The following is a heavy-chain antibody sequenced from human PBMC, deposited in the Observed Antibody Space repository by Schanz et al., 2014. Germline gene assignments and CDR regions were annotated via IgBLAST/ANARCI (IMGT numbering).Heavy chain of an antibody. V-gene: IGHV1-8*02. CDR2: MNPNSGNT. J-gene: IGHJ3*01. D-gene: IGHD3-9*01. CDR1: GYTFTSYD. CDR3: ARETTIITGGAFDV. Sequence: QVQLVQSGAEVKKPGASVRLSCEASGYTFTSYDINWVRQAPGQGLEWMGWMNPNSGNTGYAQNFQGRLTVTRDTSTSTVNMELSSLRSEDTAVYYCARETTIITGGAFDVWGQGTMVTVSS.